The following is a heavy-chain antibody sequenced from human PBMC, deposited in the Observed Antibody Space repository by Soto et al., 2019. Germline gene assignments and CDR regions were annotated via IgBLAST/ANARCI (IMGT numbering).Heavy chain of an antibody. CDR2: ITWNGGSI. V-gene: IGHV3-9*01. Sequence: EVQLVESGGGLVEPGRSLRLSCVASGFTFDDYAMHWVRQPPGKGLEWVSGITWNGGSIGYADSVKGRFTISRDNGKNSLYLQMNSLRTEETALYYCTKVGQGVVLATTGEIGYAFDIWGQGTMVTVSS. CDR1: GFTFDDYA. CDR3: TKVGQGVVLATTGEIGYAFDI. D-gene: IGHD1-1*01. J-gene: IGHJ3*02.